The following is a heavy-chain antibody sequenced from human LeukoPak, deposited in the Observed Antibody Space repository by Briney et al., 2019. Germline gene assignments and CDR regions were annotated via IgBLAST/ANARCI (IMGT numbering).Heavy chain of an antibody. CDR2: IYYSGST. J-gene: IGHJ5*02. CDR1: GGSISSSSYY. Sequence: SETLSLTCTVCGGSISSSSYYWGWIRQPPGKGLEWIGSIYYSGSTYYNPSLKSRVTISVDTSKNQFSLKLSSVTAADTAVYYCARHIVVVPAAFNWFDPWGQGTLVTVSS. V-gene: IGHV4-39*01. CDR3: ARHIVVVPAAFNWFDP. D-gene: IGHD2-2*01.